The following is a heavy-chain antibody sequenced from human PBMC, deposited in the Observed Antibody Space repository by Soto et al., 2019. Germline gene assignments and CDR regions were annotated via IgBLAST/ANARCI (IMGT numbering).Heavy chain of an antibody. V-gene: IGHV3-66*01. Sequence: GGSLRLSCAASGFTVSSNYMSWVRQAPGKGLEWVSVFYSGGSTYYADSVKGRFTISRDNAKNKLYLQMNSLRVEDTAVYYCTRDRGYPDSFDLWGQGTMVTVSS. CDR1: GFTVSSNY. D-gene: IGHD3-10*01. J-gene: IGHJ3*01. CDR3: TRDRGYPDSFDL. CDR2: FYSGGST.